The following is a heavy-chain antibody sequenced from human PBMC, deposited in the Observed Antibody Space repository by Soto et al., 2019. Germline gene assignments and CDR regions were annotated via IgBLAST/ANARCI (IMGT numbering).Heavy chain of an antibody. CDR2: IKSKTDGGTT. V-gene: IGHV3-15*01. Sequence: EVQLVESGGGLVKPGGSLRLSCAASGFTFSNAWMSWVRQAPRKGQEWVGRIKSKTDGGTTAYAAPVKGRFTISRDDSKNTLYMQMNSLKTEDIALYYCTDGMDVWGQGTTVTVSS. CDR3: TDGMDV. J-gene: IGHJ6*02. CDR1: GFTFSNAW.